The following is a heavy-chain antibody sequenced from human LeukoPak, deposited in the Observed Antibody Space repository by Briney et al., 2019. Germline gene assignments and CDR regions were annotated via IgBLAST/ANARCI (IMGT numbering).Heavy chain of an antibody. Sequence: GRSLRLSCAASGFTFSSHGMHWVRQAPGKGLEWVAVIWYDGSNKYYADSVKGRFTISRDNSKNTLYLQMNSLRAEDTAVYYCAKDDSGYDSGITDYWGQGTLVTVSS. D-gene: IGHD5-12*01. CDR2: IWYDGSNK. V-gene: IGHV3-33*06. J-gene: IGHJ4*02. CDR1: GFTFSSHG. CDR3: AKDDSGYDSGITDY.